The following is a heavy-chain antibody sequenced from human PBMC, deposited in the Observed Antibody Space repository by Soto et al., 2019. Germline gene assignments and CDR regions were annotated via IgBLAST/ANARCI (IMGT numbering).Heavy chain of an antibody. D-gene: IGHD1-26*01. V-gene: IGHV3-30*18. CDR1: GFTFSSYG. CDR2: ISYDGGNE. J-gene: IGHJ4*01. CDR3: AKDRYSGTYPTDFDY. Sequence: LRLSCAGAGFTFSSYGIHWVRQAPGKGLEWVALISYDGGNEEYTESVKDRFTISRDDSHNVAYLQMSSLRTEDTAMYYCAKDRYSGTYPTDFDYWGHGSLVTVDS.